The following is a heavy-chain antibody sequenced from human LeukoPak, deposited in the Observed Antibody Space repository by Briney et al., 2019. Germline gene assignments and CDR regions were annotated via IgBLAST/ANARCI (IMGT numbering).Heavy chain of an antibody. CDR2: ISGSGGST. D-gene: IGHD6-19*01. CDR3: ARDRYSSGWYLDY. CDR1: GFTFSKYD. Sequence: GGSLRLSCTASGFTFSKYDMIWVRQAPGKGLEWVSVISGSGGSTYYADSVKGRFTISRDNSKNTLYLQMNSLRAEDTAVYYCARDRYSSGWYLDYWGQGTLVTVSS. J-gene: IGHJ4*02. V-gene: IGHV3-23*01.